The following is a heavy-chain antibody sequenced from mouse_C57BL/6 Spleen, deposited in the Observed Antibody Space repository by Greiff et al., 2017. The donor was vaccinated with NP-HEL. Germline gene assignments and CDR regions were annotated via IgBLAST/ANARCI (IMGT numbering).Heavy chain of an antibody. CDR2: IDPSDSYT. V-gene: IGHV1-69*01. Sequence: QVQLQQPGAELVMPGASVKLSCKASGYTFTSYWMHWVKQRPGQGLEWIGEIDPSDSYTNYNQKFKGKSTLTVDKSSSTAYMQLSSLTSEDSAVYYCASLLYYRSAWFAYWGQGTLVTVSA. CDR3: ASLLYYRSAWFAY. CDR1: GYTFTSYW. D-gene: IGHD2-12*01. J-gene: IGHJ3*01.